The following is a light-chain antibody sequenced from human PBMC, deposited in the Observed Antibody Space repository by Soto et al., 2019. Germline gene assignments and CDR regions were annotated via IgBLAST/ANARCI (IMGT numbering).Light chain of an antibody. CDR2: DAS. Sequence: EIVLTQSPATLSLSPGESATLSCRASQSVSSYLAWYQQKPGQAPRLLIYDASNRATVIPARFSGSGSGTDFTLTISSLEPEDFAVYYCQQRSNWLVTFGQGTRLEI. CDR1: QSVSSY. V-gene: IGKV3-11*01. CDR3: QQRSNWLVT. J-gene: IGKJ5*01.